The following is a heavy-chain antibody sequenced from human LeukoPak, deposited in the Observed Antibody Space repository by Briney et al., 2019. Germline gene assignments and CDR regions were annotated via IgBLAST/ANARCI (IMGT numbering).Heavy chain of an antibody. D-gene: IGHD6-19*01. CDR1: GFTFSDYY. Sequence: GSLRLSCAASGFTFSDYYMGWIRQSPGKGLEWIGSIYYSGSTYYNPSLKSRLAMSVDTSKNQFSLKLSSVTAADTAVYYCARSYSSGGFYYNYYYMDVWGKGTTVTVSS. CDR2: IYYSGST. V-gene: IGHV4-38-2*01. CDR3: ARSYSSGGFYYNYYYMDV. J-gene: IGHJ6*03.